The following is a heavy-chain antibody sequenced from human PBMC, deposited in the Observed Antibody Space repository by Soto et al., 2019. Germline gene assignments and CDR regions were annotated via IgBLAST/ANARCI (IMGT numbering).Heavy chain of an antibody. Sequence: EVQLVESGGGLVQPGGSLRLYCAASGFTFSSYWMHWVRQAPGKGLVWVSRINSDGSSTSYADSVKGRFTISRDNAKNTLYLQMNRVRAEDTAVYYCVRTSLVVAAATREDYWGQGTLVTVSS. CDR2: INSDGSST. J-gene: IGHJ4*02. V-gene: IGHV3-74*01. D-gene: IGHD2-15*01. CDR1: GFTFSSYW. CDR3: VRTSLVVAAATREDY.